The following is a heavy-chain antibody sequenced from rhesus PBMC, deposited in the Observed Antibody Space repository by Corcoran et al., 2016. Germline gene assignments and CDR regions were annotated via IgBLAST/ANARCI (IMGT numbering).Heavy chain of an antibody. Sequence: QVQLQESGPGLVKPSETLPLTCAVSGASISSNYWSWIRQSPGKGLEWFGRIYGSGGSTDYNPSLKSRVAISIDTSKNQFSLKLSSVTAADTAVYYCARSAWNYTRFDVWGAGVLVTVSS. CDR1: GASISSNY. J-gene: IGHJ5-1*01. CDR3: ARSAWNYTRFDV. CDR2: IYGSGGST. D-gene: IGHD1-1*01. V-gene: IGHV4S2*01.